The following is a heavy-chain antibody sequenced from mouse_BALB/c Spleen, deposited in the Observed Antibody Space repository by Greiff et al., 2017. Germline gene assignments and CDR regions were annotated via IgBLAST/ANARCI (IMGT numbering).Heavy chain of an antibody. CDR1: GFSLTGYG. CDR2: IWGDGST. J-gene: IGHJ1*01. CDR3: AREYDYGSSYWYFDV. V-gene: IGHV2-6-7*01. D-gene: IGHD1-1*01. Sequence: VQLQESGPGLVAPSQSLSITCTVSGFSLTGYGVNWVRQPPGKGLEWLGMIWGDGSTDYNSALKSRLSISKDNSKSQVFLKMNSLQTDDTARYYCAREYDYGSSYWYFDVWGAGTTVTVSS.